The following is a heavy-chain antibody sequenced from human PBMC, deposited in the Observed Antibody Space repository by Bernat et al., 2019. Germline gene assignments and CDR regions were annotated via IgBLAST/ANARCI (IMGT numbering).Heavy chain of an antibody. Sequence: EVQLVESGGGLVQPGGSLRLSCAASGFTVSSNYISWVRQAPGKGLEWVSVIYSGGSKYYADSVKGRFTISTHNSKNTLYLQMNSMRAEDTAVYYCAGGYRRNDYWGQGTLVTVSS. D-gene: IGHD6-19*01. J-gene: IGHJ4*02. CDR1: GFTVSSNY. V-gene: IGHV3-53*04. CDR2: IYSGGSK. CDR3: AGGYRRNDY.